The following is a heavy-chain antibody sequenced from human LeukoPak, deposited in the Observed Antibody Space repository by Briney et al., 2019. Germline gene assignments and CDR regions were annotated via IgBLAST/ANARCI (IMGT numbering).Heavy chain of an antibody. CDR2: MNPNSGNT. V-gene: IGHV1-8*01. D-gene: IGHD4-17*01. Sequence: ASVKVSCKASGYTFTSYDINWVRQATGQGLEWMGWMNPNSGNTGYAQKFQGRVTMTRNTSISTAYMELSSLRSEDTAVYYCARVNDYGDYVDYWGQGTLVTVSS. J-gene: IGHJ4*02. CDR3: ARVNDYGDYVDY. CDR1: GYTFTSYD.